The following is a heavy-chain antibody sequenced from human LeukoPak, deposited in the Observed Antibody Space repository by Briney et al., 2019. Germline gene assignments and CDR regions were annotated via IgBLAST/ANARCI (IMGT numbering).Heavy chain of an antibody. CDR3: ARDRDCSSTSCSRFDY. J-gene: IGHJ4*02. CDR1: GFTFSSYS. Sequence: PGGSLRLSCAASGFTFSSYSMNWVRQAPGKGLEWVSYISSSSSTIYYADSVKGRFTISRDNAKNSLYLQMNSLRAEDTAVYYCARDRDCSSTSCSRFDYWGQGTLVTVSS. D-gene: IGHD2-2*01. V-gene: IGHV3-48*01. CDR2: ISSSSSTI.